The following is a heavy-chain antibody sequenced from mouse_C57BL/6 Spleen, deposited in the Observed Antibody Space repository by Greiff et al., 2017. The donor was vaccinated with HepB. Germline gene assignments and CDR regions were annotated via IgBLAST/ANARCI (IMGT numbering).Heavy chain of an antibody. V-gene: IGHV1-61*01. CDR3: ARFYYGSSPYFDY. J-gene: IGHJ2*01. Sequence: QVQLQQPGAELVRPGSSVKLSCKASGYTFTSYWMDWVKQRPGQGLEWIGNIYPSDSETHYNQKFKDKATLTVDKSSSTAYMQLSSLTSEDSAVYYCARFYYGSSPYFDYWGQGTTLTVSS. CDR2: IYPSDSET. CDR1: GYTFTSYW. D-gene: IGHD1-1*01.